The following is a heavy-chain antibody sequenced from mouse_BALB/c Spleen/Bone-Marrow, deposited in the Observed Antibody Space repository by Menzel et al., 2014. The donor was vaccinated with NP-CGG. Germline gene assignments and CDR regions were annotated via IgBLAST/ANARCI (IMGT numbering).Heavy chain of an antibody. CDR1: GFTFSSFG. J-gene: IGHJ3*01. CDR3: ARSRYDVDWFAY. V-gene: IGHV5-17*02. D-gene: IGHD2-14*01. Sequence: EVKLMESGGGLVQPGGSRKLSCAASGFTFSSFGMHWVRQAPEKGLEWVAYIISGSNTIYYADTVKGRFTISRDNPKNTLFLQRTSLRSEDTAMYYCARSRYDVDWFAYWGQGTLVTVSA. CDR2: IISGSNTI.